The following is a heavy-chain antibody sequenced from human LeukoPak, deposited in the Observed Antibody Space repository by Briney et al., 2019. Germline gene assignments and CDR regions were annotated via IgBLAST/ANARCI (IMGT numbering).Heavy chain of an antibody. CDR1: GFTFSSYS. D-gene: IGHD3-22*01. CDR2: ISSSSSTI. Sequence: PGGSLRLSCAASGFTFSSYSMNWVRQAPGKGLEWVSYISSSSSTIYYADSVKGRFTISRDNAKNSLYLQMNSLRAEDTAVYYCAREDYDSSGYRTFFDYWSQGTLVTVSS. J-gene: IGHJ4*02. V-gene: IGHV3-48*01. CDR3: AREDYDSSGYRTFFDY.